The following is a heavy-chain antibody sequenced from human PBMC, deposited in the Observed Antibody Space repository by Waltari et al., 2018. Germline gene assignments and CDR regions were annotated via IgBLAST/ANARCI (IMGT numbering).Heavy chain of an antibody. CDR1: GFPFSSYA. Sequence: QVQLVESGGGVVQPGRSLRLPCAASGFPFSSYAMHWVRQAPGKGLEWVAVISYEGSNKYYADSVKGRFTISRDNSKNTLYLQMNSLRAEDTAVYYCARDAGILRAFDIWGQGTMVTVSS. CDR3: ARDAGILRAFDI. CDR2: ISYEGSNK. J-gene: IGHJ3*02. V-gene: IGHV3-30*01. D-gene: IGHD6-13*01.